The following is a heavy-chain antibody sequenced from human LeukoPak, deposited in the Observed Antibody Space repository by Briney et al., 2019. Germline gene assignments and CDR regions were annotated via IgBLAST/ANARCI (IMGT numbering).Heavy chain of an antibody. J-gene: IGHJ3*02. CDR3: AKSVGATANDAFDI. CDR2: IYSGGST. CDR1: GFTVSSNY. D-gene: IGHD1-26*01. V-gene: IGHV3-66*01. Sequence: GGSLRLSCAASGFTVSSNYMSWVRQAPGKGLEWVSVIYSGGSTYYADSVKGRFTISRDNSKNTLYLQMNSLRAEDTAVYYCAKSVGATANDAFDIWGQGTMVTVSS.